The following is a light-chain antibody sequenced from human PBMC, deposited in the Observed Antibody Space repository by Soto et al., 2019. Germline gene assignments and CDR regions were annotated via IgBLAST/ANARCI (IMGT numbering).Light chain of an antibody. CDR1: SSDIGSYND. Sequence: QSALTQPVSVSRSPGQSITISCTGTSSDIGSYNDVAWYQQFPGKTPKLIIYEVRNRPSGVSFRFSGSKSGNTASLTISGLQAEDEADYYCISYRGSDTSYVFGTGTKVTVL. CDR2: EVR. V-gene: IGLV2-14*01. CDR3: ISYRGSDTSYV. J-gene: IGLJ1*01.